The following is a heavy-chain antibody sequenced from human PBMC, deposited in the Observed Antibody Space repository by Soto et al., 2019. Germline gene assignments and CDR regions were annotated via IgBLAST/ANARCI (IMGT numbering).Heavy chain of an antibody. CDR2: ISYDGSNK. CDR1: GFTFSSYA. J-gene: IGHJ4*02. CDR3: ARGSTMVRGLSWP. V-gene: IGHV3-30-3*01. D-gene: IGHD3-10*01. Sequence: GGSLRLSCAASGFTFSSYAMHWVRQAPGKGLEWVAVISYDGSNKYYADSVKGRFTISRDNSKNTLYLQMNILRAEDTAVYYCARGSTMVRGLSWPWGQGTRVTV.